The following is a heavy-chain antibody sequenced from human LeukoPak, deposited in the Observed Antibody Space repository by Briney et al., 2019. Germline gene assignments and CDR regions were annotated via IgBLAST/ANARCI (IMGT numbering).Heavy chain of an antibody. D-gene: IGHD3-22*01. Sequence: GGSLRLSCAASGFTFSRYGMHWVRQAPGKRLEWVAVIWYDGSNKYYADSVKGRFTISRDNSKNTLYLQMNSLRAEDTAVYYCAKGDSSAYVFDYWGQGTLVTVSS. CDR2: IWYDGSNK. J-gene: IGHJ4*02. CDR1: GFTFSRYG. CDR3: AKGDSSAYVFDY. V-gene: IGHV3-33*06.